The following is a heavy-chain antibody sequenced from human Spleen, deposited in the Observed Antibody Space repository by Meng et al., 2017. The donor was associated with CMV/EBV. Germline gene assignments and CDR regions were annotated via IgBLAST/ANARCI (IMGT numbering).Heavy chain of an antibody. CDR3: ARIPQRRYYDFWSGLSLGTY. V-gene: IGHV1-8*01. Sequence: ASVNVSCKGSGYSFSSYWIGWVRQATGQGLEWMGWMNPNSGNTGYAQKFQGRVTMTRNTSISTAYMELSSLRSEDTAVYYCARIPQRRYYDFWSGLSLGTYWGQGTLVTVSS. CDR2: MNPNSGNT. D-gene: IGHD3-3*01. J-gene: IGHJ4*02. CDR1: GYSFSSYW.